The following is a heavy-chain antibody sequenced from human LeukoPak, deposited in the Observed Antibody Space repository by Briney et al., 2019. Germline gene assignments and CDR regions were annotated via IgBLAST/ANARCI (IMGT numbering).Heavy chain of an antibody. CDR2: MNPNSGNT. CDR3: ARGFMVRGVTSTFDY. D-gene: IGHD3-10*01. V-gene: IGHV1-8*03. J-gene: IGHJ4*02. Sequence: GASVKVSCKASGYTFTSYDINWVRQAPGQGLEWMGWMNPNSGNTGYAQKFQGRVTITRNTSISTAYMELSSLRSEDTAVYYCARGFMVRGVTSTFDYWGQGTLVTLSS. CDR1: GYTFTSYD.